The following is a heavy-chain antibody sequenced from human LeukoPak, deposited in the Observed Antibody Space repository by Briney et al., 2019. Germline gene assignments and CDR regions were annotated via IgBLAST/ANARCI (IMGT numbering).Heavy chain of an antibody. D-gene: IGHD5-18*01. CDR1: GFTVSSNY. CDR2: IYSGGST. Sequence: GGSLRPSCAASGFTVSSNYVSWVRQAPGKGLEWVSVIYSGGSTYYSDSVKGRFTIYKDNNKNTLYLKRNSPKAEDTAVYYCARLVDTAMRGWFDPWGQGTLVTVSS. V-gene: IGHV3-66*01. J-gene: IGHJ5*02. CDR3: ARLVDTAMRGWFDP.